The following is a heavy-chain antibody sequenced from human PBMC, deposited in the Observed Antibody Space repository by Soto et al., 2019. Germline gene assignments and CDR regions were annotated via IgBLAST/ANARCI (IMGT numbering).Heavy chain of an antibody. CDR1: GFTFSSSA. Sequence: EVQVLESGGGLVQPGGSLRLSCVASGFTFSSSAMSWVRQAPGKGLEWVSSISASGSNTYYADSVKGRFTISRENSENTLYLQMNSLRADDTAVYYWAADGSRYYYASWGQGTLVTVSS. D-gene: IGHD3-10*01. CDR2: ISASGSNT. J-gene: IGHJ4*02. V-gene: IGHV3-23*01. CDR3: AADGSRYYYAS.